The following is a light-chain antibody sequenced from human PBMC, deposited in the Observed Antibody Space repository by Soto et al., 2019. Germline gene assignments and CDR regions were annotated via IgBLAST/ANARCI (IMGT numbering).Light chain of an antibody. Sequence: EIVLTQSPATLSLSPGERATLSCRASQSVSSYLAWYQQKPGQAPRLLIYDASNRATNIPARFSGSGSGTDSTLTISSLEPEDFADYYCQQRSNWPPYTFGQGTKLEIK. CDR3: QQRSNWPPYT. J-gene: IGKJ2*01. CDR1: QSVSSY. CDR2: DAS. V-gene: IGKV3-11*01.